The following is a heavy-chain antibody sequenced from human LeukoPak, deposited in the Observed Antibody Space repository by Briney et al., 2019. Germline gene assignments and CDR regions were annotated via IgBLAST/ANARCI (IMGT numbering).Heavy chain of an antibody. CDR3: VREGLGFAHGFDY. V-gene: IGHV3-48*03. CDR1: GFSFSSYE. D-gene: IGHD2-8*01. Sequence: PGGSLRLSCAASGFSFSSYEMNWVRQAPGKGLEWVSYINHIGDIIYYADSVKGRFTIFRDNAKNSLYLQMNSLRAEDTTVYHCVREGLGFAHGFDYWGQGALVIVSS. CDR2: INHIGDII. J-gene: IGHJ4*02.